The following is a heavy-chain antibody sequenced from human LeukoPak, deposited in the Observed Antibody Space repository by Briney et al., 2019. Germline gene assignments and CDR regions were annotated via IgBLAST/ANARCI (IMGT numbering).Heavy chain of an antibody. CDR3: ARRNVVVPAAMARAFDI. CDR2: IYYSGSA. J-gene: IGHJ3*02. D-gene: IGHD2-2*01. CDR1: GGSISSYY. V-gene: IGHV4-39*01. Sequence: SSETLSLTCTVSGGSISSYYWGWIRQPPAKGLEWIGNIYYSGSAYYNPSLKSRVTISVDTSKNQFSLKLSSVTAADTAVYYCARRNVVVPAAMARAFDIWGQGTMVTVSS.